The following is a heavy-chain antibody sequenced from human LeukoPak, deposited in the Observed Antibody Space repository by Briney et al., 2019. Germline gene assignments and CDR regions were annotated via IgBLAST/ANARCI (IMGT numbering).Heavy chain of an antibody. J-gene: IGHJ4*02. Sequence: GGSLRLSCAASGFTFSDYSMNWVRQAPGKGLEWLPYISRSSGTISYADSVKGRFTISRDNDKNSLSLEMSGLRVEDSAVYFCARGMLNIFWGQGTRVAVSS. D-gene: IGHD2/OR15-2a*01. CDR1: GFTFSDYS. CDR3: ARGMLNIF. V-gene: IGHV3-48*01. CDR2: ISRSSGTI.